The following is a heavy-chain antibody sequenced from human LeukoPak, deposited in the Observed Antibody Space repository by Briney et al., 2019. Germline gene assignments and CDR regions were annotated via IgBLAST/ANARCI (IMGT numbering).Heavy chain of an antibody. CDR1: GFTFGDYT. CDR2: IRNKADGGTP. CDR3: TRDTPTRY. D-gene: IGHD1-26*01. V-gene: IGHV3-49*03. J-gene: IGHJ4*02. Sequence: GGSLRLSCTASGFTFGDYTITWIRQAPGRWLEWVGFIRNKADGGTPEYAASVKGRFTISRDDSKNIAYLQMNSLKTDDTAVYYCTRDTPTRYWGQGTLVSVSS.